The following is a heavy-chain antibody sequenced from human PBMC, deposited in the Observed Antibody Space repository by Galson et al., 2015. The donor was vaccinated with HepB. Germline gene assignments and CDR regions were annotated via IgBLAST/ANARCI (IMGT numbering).Heavy chain of an antibody. CDR2: IWYDGSNK. V-gene: IGHV3-33*01. Sequence: SLRLSCAASGFTFSSYGMHWVRQAPGKGLEWVAVIWYDGSNKYYADSVKGRFTISRDNSKNTLYLQMNSLRAEDTAVYYCARDRMGYYGPGGYYYYGMGVWGQGTTVTVSS. CDR1: GFTFSSYG. D-gene: IGHD3-10*01. CDR3: ARDRMGYYGPGGYYYYGMGV. J-gene: IGHJ6*02.